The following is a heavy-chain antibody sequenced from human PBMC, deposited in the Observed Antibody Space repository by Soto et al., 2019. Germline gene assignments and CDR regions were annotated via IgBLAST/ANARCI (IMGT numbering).Heavy chain of an antibody. V-gene: IGHV3-30*03. Sequence: QVQLVESGGGVVQPGRSLRLSCAASGFTFSSYGMHWVRQAPGKGLEWVAVISYDGSNKYYADSVKGRFTISRDNSKNTLYLQMNSLRAEDTAVHYCASYYSSSRQFKVNFDYWGQGTLVTVSS. CDR3: ASYYSSSRQFKVNFDY. CDR1: GFTFSSYG. D-gene: IGHD6-13*01. J-gene: IGHJ4*02. CDR2: ISYDGSNK.